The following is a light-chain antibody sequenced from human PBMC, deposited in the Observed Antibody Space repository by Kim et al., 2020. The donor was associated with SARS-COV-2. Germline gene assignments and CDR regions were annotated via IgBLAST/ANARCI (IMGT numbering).Light chain of an antibody. CDR2: KAS. Sequence: DIQMTQSPSTLSASVGDRVTITCRASQTISSWLAWYQQKPGKAPNLLIYKASNLQSGVPSRFGGSGSGTEFTLTINTLQPDDFATYYCQQYDSYPYTFGQGTKLEI. CDR1: QTISSW. V-gene: IGKV1-5*03. CDR3: QQYDSYPYT. J-gene: IGKJ2*01.